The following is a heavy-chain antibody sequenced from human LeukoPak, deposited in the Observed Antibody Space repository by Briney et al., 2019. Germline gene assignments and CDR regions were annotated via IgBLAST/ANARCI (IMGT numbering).Heavy chain of an antibody. CDR2: ISGSGDST. V-gene: IGHV3-23*01. D-gene: IGHD2-15*01. CDR1: GFTFSSYA. CDR3: AKGRSGVSSAATNY. Sequence: GGSLRLSCAASGFTFSSYAMSWVRQAPGKGLEWVSTISGSGDSTYHADSVKGRFAISRDNSKNTLHLQMNSLRAEDTAVYSCAKGRSGVSSAATNYWGQGTLVTVSS. J-gene: IGHJ4*02.